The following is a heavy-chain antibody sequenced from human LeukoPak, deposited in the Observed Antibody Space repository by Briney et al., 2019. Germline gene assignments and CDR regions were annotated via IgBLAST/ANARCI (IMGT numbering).Heavy chain of an antibody. J-gene: IGHJ4*02. CDR3: ARAEYQPLLPAQVDY. D-gene: IGHD2-2*01. Sequence: PGGSLRLSCAASGFTFSSYGMHWVRQAPGKGLEWVAVIWYDGSNKYYADSVKGRFTISRDNSKNTLYLQMNSLRAEDTAVYYCARAEYQPLLPAQVDYWGQGTLVTVSS. CDR2: IWYDGSNK. V-gene: IGHV3-33*01. CDR1: GFTFSSYG.